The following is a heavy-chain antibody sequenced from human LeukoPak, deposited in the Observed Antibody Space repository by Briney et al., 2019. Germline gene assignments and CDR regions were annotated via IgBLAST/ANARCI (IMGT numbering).Heavy chain of an antibody. Sequence: GGSLRLSCAASVCIFSYHVMIWLRQARGKGLEWVSTISSNRGTTYYADSVKGRFTITRDNSKNTLYLQMNGLRDADTGVYNCAKGARQQLVGEMDYWGQGTLVTVSS. CDR2: ISSNRGTT. CDR3: AKGARQQLVGEMDY. CDR1: VCIFSYHV. V-gene: IGHV3-23*01. J-gene: IGHJ4*02. D-gene: IGHD6-13*01.